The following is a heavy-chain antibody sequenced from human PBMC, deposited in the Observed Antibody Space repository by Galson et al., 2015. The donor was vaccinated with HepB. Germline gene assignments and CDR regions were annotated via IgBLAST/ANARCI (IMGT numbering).Heavy chain of an antibody. CDR2: ISYDGKNK. CDR1: GFDFNAYG. CDR3: ARVVVLSETYLGQEDLDH. D-gene: IGHD3-3*01. J-gene: IGHJ4*02. Sequence: SLRLSCAASGFDFNAYGMHWVRQAPGKGLEWLSVISYDGKNKFYADTVRGRFTISRDSSKNTLYLQMDSLRPEDTALYYCARVVVLSETYLGQEDLDHWGQGTLV. V-gene: IGHV3-30*03.